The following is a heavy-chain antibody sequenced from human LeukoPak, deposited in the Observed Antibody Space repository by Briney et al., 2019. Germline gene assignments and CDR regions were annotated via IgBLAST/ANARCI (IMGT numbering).Heavy chain of an antibody. V-gene: IGHV4-31*03. CDR1: GGSISSGGYY. CDR2: IYYSGST. CDR3: ARGEPPITMVRGPSWFDP. J-gene: IGHJ5*02. Sequence: SQTLSLTCTVSGGSISSGGYYWSWIRQHPGKGLEWIGYIYYSGSTYYNPSLKSRVTISVDTSKNQFSLKLSSVTAADTAVYYCARGEPPITMVRGPSWFDPWGQGTLVTVSS. D-gene: IGHD3-10*01.